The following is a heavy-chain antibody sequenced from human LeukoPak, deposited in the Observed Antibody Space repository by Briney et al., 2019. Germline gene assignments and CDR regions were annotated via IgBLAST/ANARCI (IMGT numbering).Heavy chain of an antibody. J-gene: IGHJ1*01. V-gene: IGHV3-48*03. CDR2: ISSSGAGI. D-gene: IGHD2-2*01. Sequence: PGGSLRLSCAASGFTFSSYEMNWVRQAPGKGLEWVSYISSSGAGIYSADSVKGRFTISRENAKNSLYLQMNSLRAEDTAVYYCAKNSPKPAGTYFQHCGQGTLVTVSS. CDR3: AKNSPKPAGTYFQH. CDR1: GFTFSSYE.